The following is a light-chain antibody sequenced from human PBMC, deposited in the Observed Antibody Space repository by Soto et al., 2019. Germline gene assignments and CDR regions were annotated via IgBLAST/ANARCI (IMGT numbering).Light chain of an antibody. CDR1: QSVSSN. V-gene: IGKV3-11*01. CDR3: QQRSNWPPIT. Sequence: EIVMTQSPATLSVSPGERATLSCRASQSVSSNLAWYRQKPGQAPRLVMYGASSRATGIPDRFSGSGSGTDFTLTISSLEPEDFAVYYCQQRSNWPPITFGQGTRREIK. CDR2: GAS. J-gene: IGKJ5*01.